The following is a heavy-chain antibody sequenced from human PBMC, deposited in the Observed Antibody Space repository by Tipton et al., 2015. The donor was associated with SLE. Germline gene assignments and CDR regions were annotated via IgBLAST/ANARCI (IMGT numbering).Heavy chain of an antibody. CDR2: ISGSGGST. Sequence: LSLTCAVYGGSFSGYYWSWVRQAPGKGLEWVSAISGSGGSTYYADSVKGRFTISRDNSKNTLYLQMNSLKTGDTAVYYCTSAYPFRWGQGTLVTVSS. CDR3: TSAYPFR. CDR1: GGSFSGYY. V-gene: IGHV3-23*01. J-gene: IGHJ4*02. D-gene: IGHD2-2*02.